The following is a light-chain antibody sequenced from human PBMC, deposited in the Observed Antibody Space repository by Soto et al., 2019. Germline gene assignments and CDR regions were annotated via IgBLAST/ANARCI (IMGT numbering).Light chain of an antibody. Sequence: EIVLTQSPATLSLSPGERATLSCRASQSVGSDLVWYQQKAGQAPRLLIYDASKRATGIPARFSGGGSGTDFTLTISSLEPEDFAVYYCQQRSNWPWTFGQGTKVDIK. V-gene: IGKV3-11*01. J-gene: IGKJ1*01. CDR1: QSVGSD. CDR3: QQRSNWPWT. CDR2: DAS.